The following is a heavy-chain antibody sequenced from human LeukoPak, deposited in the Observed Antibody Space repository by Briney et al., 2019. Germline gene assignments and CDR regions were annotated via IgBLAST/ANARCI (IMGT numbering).Heavy chain of an antibody. J-gene: IGHJ6*03. CDR2: IYYSGST. Sequence: SETLSLTCAVSGGSISSGGYSWSWIRQPPGKGLEWIGYIYYSGSTNYNPSLKSRVTISVDTSKNQFSLKLSSVTAADTAVYYCARTIVGDPPTYSSGWYDYYYYMDVWGKGTTVTVSS. D-gene: IGHD6-19*01. V-gene: IGHV4-61*08. CDR1: GGSISSGGYS. CDR3: ARTIVGDPPTYSSGWYDYYYYMDV.